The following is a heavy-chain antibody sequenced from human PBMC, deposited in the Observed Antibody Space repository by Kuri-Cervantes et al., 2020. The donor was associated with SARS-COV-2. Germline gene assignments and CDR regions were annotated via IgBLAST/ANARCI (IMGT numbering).Heavy chain of an antibody. CDR1: GFTFSNHA. CDR3: TRLTFPYYYYMDV. V-gene: IGHV3-49*04. J-gene: IGHJ6*03. D-gene: IGHD3-9*01. CDR2: IRSKAYGGTT. Sequence: GESLKISCATSGFTFSNHAMHWVRQAPGKGLEWVGFIRSKAYGGTTEYAASVKGRFTISRDDSKSIAYLQMNSLKTEDTAVYYCTRLTFPYYYYMDVWGKGTTVTVSS.